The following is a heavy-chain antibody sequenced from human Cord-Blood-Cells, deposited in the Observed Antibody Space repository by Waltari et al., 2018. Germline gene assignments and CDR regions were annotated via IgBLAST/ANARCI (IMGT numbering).Heavy chain of an antibody. CDR2: VYNRGST. CDR3: ARGEEYNLNPFDY. J-gene: IGHJ4*02. CDR1: GGSISSSNW. D-gene: IGHD1-1*01. Sequence: QVQLQESGPGLVKPSGTLSLTCAVSGGSISSSNWWTWVRQPPGKGLEWIGEVYNRGSTNYNPSLKRRVTISVDESKNQFSLKLSAVTAADRAVYDCARGEEYNLNPFDYWAQGTLVTVSS. V-gene: IGHV4-4*02.